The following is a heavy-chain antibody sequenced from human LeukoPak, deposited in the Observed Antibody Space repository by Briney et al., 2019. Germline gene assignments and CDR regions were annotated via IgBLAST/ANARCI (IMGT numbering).Heavy chain of an antibody. CDR1: GDSVSSNSAA. V-gene: IGHV6-1*01. CDR3: ARVGITGTYNWFDP. Sequence: SQTLSLTRAISGDSVSSNSAAWNWIRQSPSRGLEWLGRTYYRSKCYNDYAVSVKSRITTNPDTSKNQFSLQLNSVTPEDTAVYYCARVGITGTYNWFDPWGQGTLVTVSS. D-gene: IGHD1-20*01. J-gene: IGHJ5*02. CDR2: TYYRSKCYN.